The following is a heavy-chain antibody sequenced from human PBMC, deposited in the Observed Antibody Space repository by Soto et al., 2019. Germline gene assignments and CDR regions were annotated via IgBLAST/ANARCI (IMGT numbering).Heavy chain of an antibody. J-gene: IGHJ4*02. CDR2: ISGSGGST. CDR1: GFTFSSYA. V-gene: IGHV3-23*01. Sequence: GGSLRLSCAASGFTFSSYAMSWVRQAPGKGLEWVSAISGSGGSTYYADSVKGRFTISRDNSKNTLYLQMNSLRAEETAVYYWAKIPLKLATRFYFDYWGQGTLVTVSS. CDR3: AKIPLKLATRFYFDY. D-gene: IGHD1-1*01.